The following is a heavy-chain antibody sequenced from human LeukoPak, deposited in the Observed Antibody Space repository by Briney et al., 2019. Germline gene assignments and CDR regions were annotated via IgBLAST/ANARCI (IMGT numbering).Heavy chain of an antibody. CDR1: GGTFSSYA. CDR3: ARSGVTAINLDY. Sequence: SVKVSCKASGGTFSSYAISWVRPAPGQGLEWMGRIIPILGIANYAQKFQGRVTITADKSTSTAYMELSSLRSEDTAVYYCARSGVTAINLDYWGQGTLVTVSS. V-gene: IGHV1-69*04. D-gene: IGHD2-21*02. J-gene: IGHJ4*02. CDR2: IIPILGIA.